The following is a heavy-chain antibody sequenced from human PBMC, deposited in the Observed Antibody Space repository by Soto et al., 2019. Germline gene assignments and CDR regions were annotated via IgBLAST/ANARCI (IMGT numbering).Heavy chain of an antibody. CDR3: ARDGSSDYYYYMDV. CDR1: GFTFSSYS. Sequence: GGSLRLSCAASGFTFSSYSMNWVRQAPGKGLEWVSYISSSSSTIYYADSVKGRFTISRDNAKNSLYLQMNSLRAEDTAVYYFARDGSSDYYYYMDVWGKGTTVTVSS. CDR2: ISSSSSTI. J-gene: IGHJ6*03. V-gene: IGHV3-48*01. D-gene: IGHD3-10*01.